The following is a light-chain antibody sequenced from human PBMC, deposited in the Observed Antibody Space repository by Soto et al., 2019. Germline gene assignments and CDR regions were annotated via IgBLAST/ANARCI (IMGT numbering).Light chain of an antibody. J-gene: IGKJ1*01. CDR3: QHYNNWPPWT. CDR2: GAS. Sequence: EIVMTQSPATLSVSPGERATLSCRASQSISSNLAWYQQKPGQAPRLLIYGASTRATGIPARFSGSGSGTYCARTISSLLSADFAVYYCQHYNNWPPWTFGQGTKVEIK. V-gene: IGKV3-15*01. CDR1: QSISSN.